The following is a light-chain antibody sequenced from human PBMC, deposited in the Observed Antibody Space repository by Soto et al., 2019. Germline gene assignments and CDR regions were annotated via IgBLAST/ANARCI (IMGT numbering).Light chain of an antibody. CDR2: EVS. Sequence: QSALTQPPSASGSPGQSVIISCTVTSSDVGGYNYVSWYQQHPGKAPKLMIYEVSKRPSGVPDRFSGSKSGNTASLTVSGLQAEDEADYYCSSYAGSNILFGGGTKLTVL. J-gene: IGLJ2*01. CDR3: SSYAGSNIL. CDR1: SSDVGGYNY. V-gene: IGLV2-8*01.